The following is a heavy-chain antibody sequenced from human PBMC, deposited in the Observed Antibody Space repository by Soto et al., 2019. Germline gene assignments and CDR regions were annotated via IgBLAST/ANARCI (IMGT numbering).Heavy chain of an antibody. CDR1: GYTFFTYD. J-gene: IGHJ5*02. CDR2: ISTYSGDT. D-gene: IGHD5-12*01. Sequence: QVHLVQSGVEVKTPGASVKVSCQASGYTFFTYDIIWVRQAPGQGLEWMGWISTYSGDTKYAQKFQGRVTMTTDTSTTTAYLELRSLRSGDTAVYYCARHHGPTTSENGFDPWGQGTLVTVSS. CDR3: ARHHGPTTSENGFDP. V-gene: IGHV1-18*01.